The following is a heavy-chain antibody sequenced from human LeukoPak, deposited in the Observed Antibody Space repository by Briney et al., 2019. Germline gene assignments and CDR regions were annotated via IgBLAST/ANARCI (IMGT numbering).Heavy chain of an antibody. CDR1: GYTLTELS. V-gene: IGHV1-24*01. D-gene: IGHD6-13*01. Sequence: ASVKVSCKVSGYTLTELSMHWVRQAPGKGLEWMGGFDPEDGETIYAQKLQGRVTMTTDTSTSTAYMELRSLRSDDTAVYYCARRRIAAAYFDYWGQGTLVTVSS. J-gene: IGHJ4*02. CDR2: FDPEDGET. CDR3: ARRRIAAAYFDY.